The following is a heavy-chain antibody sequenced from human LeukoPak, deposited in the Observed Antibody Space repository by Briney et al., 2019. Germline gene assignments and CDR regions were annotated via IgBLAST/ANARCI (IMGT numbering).Heavy chain of an antibody. CDR2: FGPDDVKT. J-gene: IGHJ4*02. CDR1: GFTLTELA. V-gene: IGHV1-24*01. Sequence: RASLKLSCKASGFTLTELAIHWVRQAPGKGLEWMAGFGPDDVKTIYAQNFQGRVTLSEDTSTNTLYMQLSSLRSEDTAVYYCAACSGYAAYWGQGTLVSVS. CDR3: AACSGYAAY. D-gene: IGHD5-12*01.